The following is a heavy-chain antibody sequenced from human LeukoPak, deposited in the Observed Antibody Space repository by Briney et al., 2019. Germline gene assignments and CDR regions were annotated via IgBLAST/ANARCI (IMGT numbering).Heavy chain of an antibody. CDR3: ARDTLVYADSPDAFDI. CDR2: IGSSGSTV. D-gene: IGHD4-17*01. Sequence: GGSLRLSCAASGFSFSGYEMSWVRQAPGKGLEWVSYIGSSGSTVYYADSVKGRFTISRDNAKNSLYLQMNSLRDEDTAVYYCARDTLVYADSPDAFDIWGQGTMVTVSS. CDR1: GFSFSGYE. J-gene: IGHJ3*02. V-gene: IGHV3-48*03.